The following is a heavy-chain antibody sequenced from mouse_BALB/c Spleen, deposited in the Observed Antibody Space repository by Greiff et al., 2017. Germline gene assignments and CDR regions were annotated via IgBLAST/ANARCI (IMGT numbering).Heavy chain of an antibody. J-gene: IGHJ3*01. CDR1: GFNIKDTY. D-gene: IGHD1-1*01. Sequence: EVKLQESGAELVKPGASVKLSCTASGFNIKDTYMHWVKQRPEQGLEWIGRIDPANGNTKYDPKFQGKATITADTSSNTAYLQLSSLTSEDTAVYYCARSYYGSSGFAYWGQGTLVTVSA. CDR3: ARSYYGSSGFAY. CDR2: IDPANGNT. V-gene: IGHV14-3*02.